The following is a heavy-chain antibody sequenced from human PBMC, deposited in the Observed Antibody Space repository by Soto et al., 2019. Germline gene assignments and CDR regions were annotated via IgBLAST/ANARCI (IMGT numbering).Heavy chain of an antibody. Sequence: PGGSLRLSCAASGFTFSDAWMSWVRQSPGKGREWVGRIKSKTDGGTTDYAAPVKGRFTISRDDSKNTLYLQMNSLKTEDTAVYYCTTTPTVTRPYYYYGMDVWGQGTTVTVS. J-gene: IGHJ6*02. CDR2: IKSKTDGGTT. CDR1: GFTFSDAW. D-gene: IGHD4-17*01. CDR3: TTTPTVTRPYYYYGMDV. V-gene: IGHV3-15*01.